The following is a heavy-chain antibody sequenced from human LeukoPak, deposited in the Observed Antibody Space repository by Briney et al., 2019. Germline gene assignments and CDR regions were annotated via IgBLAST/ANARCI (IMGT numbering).Heavy chain of an antibody. CDR2: ISAYNGNT. V-gene: IGHV1-18*01. J-gene: IGHJ4*02. CDR1: GYTFTSYG. D-gene: IGHD3-22*01. CDR3: ARATRAITMIVRTDDY. Sequence: ASVKVSCKASGYTFTSYGISWVRQAPGQGLEWMGWISAYNGNTNYAQKLQGRVTMTTDTSTSTAYMELRSLRSDDTAVYYCARATRAITMIVRTDDYWGQGTLVTVPS.